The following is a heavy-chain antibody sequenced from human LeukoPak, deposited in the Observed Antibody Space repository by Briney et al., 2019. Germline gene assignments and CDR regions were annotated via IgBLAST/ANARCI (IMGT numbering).Heavy chain of an antibody. J-gene: IGHJ5*02. CDR3: AKSGGVRFDP. Sequence: PGGSLRLSCATSGFSFSSYAMSWVRQAPGKGLEWVSAMSSSDDGRYYAASVRGRFTISRDTSRSTLYLQMNSLRAEDAAVYYCAKSGGVRFDPWGQGTLVTVSS. V-gene: IGHV3-23*01. CDR1: GFSFSSYA. D-gene: IGHD3-16*01. CDR2: MSSSDDGR.